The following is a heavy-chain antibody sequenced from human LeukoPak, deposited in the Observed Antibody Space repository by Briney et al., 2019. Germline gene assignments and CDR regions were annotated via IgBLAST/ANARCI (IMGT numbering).Heavy chain of an antibody. Sequence: SVTVSCKASGGTFSSYTSSWVRQPPGQVLESTRRIIPILGIANYAQKFQGRVTSTADKSTSTAYMELRSLRSEDTAVYYCARSSMGAYYDSSGYYYFDYWGQGTLVTVSS. D-gene: IGHD3-22*01. J-gene: IGHJ4*02. CDR3: ARSSMGAYYDSSGYYYFDY. CDR1: GGTFSSYT. CDR2: IIPILGIA. V-gene: IGHV1-69*02.